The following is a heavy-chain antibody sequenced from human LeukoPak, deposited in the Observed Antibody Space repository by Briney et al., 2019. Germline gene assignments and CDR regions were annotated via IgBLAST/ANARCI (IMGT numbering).Heavy chain of an antibody. V-gene: IGHV3-30*18. Sequence: GGSLRLSCAASGFTFSSYSMNWVRQAPGKGLEWVAVISYDGSNKYYADSVKGRFTISRDNSKNTLYLQMNSLRAEDTAVYYCANFPKGPEYYFDYWGQGTLVTVSS. CDR1: GFTFSSYS. CDR3: ANFPKGPEYYFDY. J-gene: IGHJ4*02. CDR2: ISYDGSNK.